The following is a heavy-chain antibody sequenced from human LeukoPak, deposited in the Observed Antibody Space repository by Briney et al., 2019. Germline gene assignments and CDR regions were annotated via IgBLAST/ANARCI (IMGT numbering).Heavy chain of an antibody. CDR3: AREGSGWSSDY. CDR2: MWNDGITG. CDR1: GFDFRTYG. J-gene: IGHJ4*02. Sequence: GGSLRLSCAASGFDFRTYGIHWVRQAPGKGLEWVAIMWNDGITGKYADSVRGRFSVSRDNSKNTVYLEMDSLRADDTSVYYCAREGSGWSSDYWGQGTLVTVSS. V-gene: IGHV3-33*01. D-gene: IGHD6-19*01.